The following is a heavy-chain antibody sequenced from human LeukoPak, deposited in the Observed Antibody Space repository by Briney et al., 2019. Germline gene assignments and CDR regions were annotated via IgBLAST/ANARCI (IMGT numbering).Heavy chain of an antibody. D-gene: IGHD3-16*01. J-gene: IGHJ4*02. Sequence: GASVKVSCKPSGYTFTGYYMHWVRQAPGQGLEWMGWINPNSGDTKYAQKFQGRVTMTRDTSISTAYMELSRLKSDDTAVYYCATQRGSYLWGTDFDYWGQGTLVTVSS. CDR2: INPNSGDT. CDR3: ATQRGSYLWGTDFDY. V-gene: IGHV1-2*02. CDR1: GYTFTGYY.